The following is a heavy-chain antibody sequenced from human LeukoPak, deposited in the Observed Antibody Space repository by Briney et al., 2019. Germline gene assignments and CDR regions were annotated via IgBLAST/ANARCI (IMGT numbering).Heavy chain of an antibody. V-gene: IGHV4-38-2*01. Sequence: SETLSLTCAVSGYSISSGYYWGWIRQPPGKGLEWIGSIYHSGSTYYNPSLKSRVTISVDTSKNQFSLKLSSVTAADTAVYYCARFVGAATTSHVDYWGQGTLVTVSS. CDR3: ARFVGAATTSHVDY. CDR2: IYHSGST. J-gene: IGHJ4*02. CDR1: GYSISSGYY. D-gene: IGHD1-26*01.